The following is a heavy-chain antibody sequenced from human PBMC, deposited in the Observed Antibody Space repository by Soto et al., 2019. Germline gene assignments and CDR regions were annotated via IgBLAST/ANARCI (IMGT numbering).Heavy chain of an antibody. Sequence: PSETLSLTCAVYGGSFSGYYWSWIRQPPGKGLEWIGEINHSGNTNYNPSLKSGVTISVDTSKNQFSLKLSTVTAADTAAYYCARDDGVDGMGVWGQGTTVTVSS. J-gene: IGHJ6*02. CDR2: INHSGNT. D-gene: IGHD3-3*01. V-gene: IGHV4-34*01. CDR3: ARDDGVDGMGV. CDR1: GGSFSGYY.